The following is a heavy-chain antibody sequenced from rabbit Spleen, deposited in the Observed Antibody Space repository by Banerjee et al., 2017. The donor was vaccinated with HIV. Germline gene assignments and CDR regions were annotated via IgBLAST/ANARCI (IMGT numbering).Heavy chain of an antibody. CDR2: IYTGSGDT. Sequence: QSLEESGGDLVKPGASLTLTCKASGFDFSDSYDMCWVRQAPGKGLEWIGYIYTGSGDTAYASWAKGRFTISKTSSTTVTLQMTSLTAADTATYFCARDLDGVIGWNFGWWGPGTLVTVS. CDR1: GFDFSDSYD. J-gene: IGHJ6*01. CDR3: ARDLDGVIGWNFGW. V-gene: IGHV1S40*01. D-gene: IGHD4-1*01.